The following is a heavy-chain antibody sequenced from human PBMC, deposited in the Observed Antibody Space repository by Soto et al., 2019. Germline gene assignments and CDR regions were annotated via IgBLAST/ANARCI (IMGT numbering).Heavy chain of an antibody. V-gene: IGHV1-46*01. CDR1: GYTLTSYY. CDR2: INPSGGST. D-gene: IGHD3-22*01. CDR3: ARADGAYYYDSSGIDY. Sequence: ASVKVSCKASGYTLTSYYMHWVRQAPGQGLEWMGIINPSGGSTSYAQKFQGRVTMTRDTSTSTVYMELSSLRSEDTAVYYCARADGAYYYDSSGIDYWGQGTLVTVSS. J-gene: IGHJ4*02.